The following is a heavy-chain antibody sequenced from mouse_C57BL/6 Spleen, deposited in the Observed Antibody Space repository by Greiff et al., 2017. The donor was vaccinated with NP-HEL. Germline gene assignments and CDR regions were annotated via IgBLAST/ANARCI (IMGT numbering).Heavy chain of an antibody. J-gene: IGHJ2*01. V-gene: IGHV5-16*01. Sequence: EVQLVESEGGLVQPGSSMKLSCTASGFTFSDYYMAWVRQVPEKGLEWVANINYDGSSTYYLDSLKSRFIISRDNAKNILYLQMSSLKSEDTATYYCARDRDYGSGFDYWGQGTTLTVSS. CDR3: ARDRDYGSGFDY. D-gene: IGHD1-1*01. CDR1: GFTFSDYY. CDR2: INYDGSST.